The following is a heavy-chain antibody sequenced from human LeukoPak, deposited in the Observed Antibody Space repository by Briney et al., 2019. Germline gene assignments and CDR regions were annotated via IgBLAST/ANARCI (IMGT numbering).Heavy chain of an antibody. CDR2: IDKKDKGYATAA. J-gene: IGHJ5*02. V-gene: IGHV3-73*01. Sequence: GGSLKLSCAASGFTFSGSATHWVRQSSGKGLEWVGQIDKKDKGYATAAAYAASVKGRFTISRDDSINTAYLQMKSLKTEDTALYYCTRDSGTYNWFDPWGQGTLVTVSS. CDR1: GFTFSGSA. D-gene: IGHD1-26*01. CDR3: TRDSGTYNWFDP.